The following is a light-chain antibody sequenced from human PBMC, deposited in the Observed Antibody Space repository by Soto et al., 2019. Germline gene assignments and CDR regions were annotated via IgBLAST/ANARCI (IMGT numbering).Light chain of an antibody. Sequence: EIVLTQSPATLSLSPGDRATRSWRASQSISSHLAWYQQRPGQVVRILIYDESHRATGIPVRFSGSGSGTDFTLTINHLEPEDFAVYYCPQRNDGLTFGEGTKVDIK. V-gene: IGKV3-11*01. CDR3: PQRNDGLT. CDR2: DES. J-gene: IGKJ4*01. CDR1: QSISSH.